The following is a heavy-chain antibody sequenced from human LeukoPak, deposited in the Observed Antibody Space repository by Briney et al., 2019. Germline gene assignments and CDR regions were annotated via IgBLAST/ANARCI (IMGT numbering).Heavy chain of an antibody. V-gene: IGHV3-21*01. CDR1: GFTFNTFN. CDR2: ITSGGDYI. D-gene: IGHD3-9*01. Sequence: GGSLRLSCAASGFTFNTFNMNWVRQAPGKGLEWVSSITSGGDYIYYADSVKGRFTTSRDNAKNSLSLQLNSLRVEDTAVYYCARGHYDVLAASYKWTPDYWGQGTLVTVSA. J-gene: IGHJ4*02. CDR3: ARGHYDVLAASYKWTPDY.